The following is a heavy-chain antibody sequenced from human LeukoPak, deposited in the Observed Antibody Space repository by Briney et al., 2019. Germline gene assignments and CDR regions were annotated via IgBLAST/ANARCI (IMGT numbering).Heavy chain of an antibody. J-gene: IGHJ4*02. Sequence: SETLSLTCAVYGESLNSYYWSWVRQPPGEGLEWIGEIYESGTTEYNPSLKSRVTISMVPSKQQFPLSLSSVTAADTAVYYCARDAWATRLGSWGLGTPVIVSS. D-gene: IGHD2-15*01. CDR2: IYESGTT. CDR3: ARDAWATRLGS. V-gene: IGHV4-34*01. CDR1: GESLNSYY.